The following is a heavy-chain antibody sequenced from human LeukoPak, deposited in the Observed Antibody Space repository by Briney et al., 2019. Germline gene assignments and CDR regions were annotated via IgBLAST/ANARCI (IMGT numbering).Heavy chain of an antibody. CDR2: IYYSGST. CDR1: GASISSNSYY. V-gene: IGHV4-39*01. CDR3: ARVGASYYYYYYMDV. Sequence: PSETLSLTCTVSGASISSNSYYWGWIRQPPGRGLEWIGSIYYSGSTYYNPSLKSRITISVDTSKNQFSLKLSSVTAADTAVYYCARVGASYYYYYYMDVWGKGTTVTVSS. D-gene: IGHD1-26*01. J-gene: IGHJ6*03.